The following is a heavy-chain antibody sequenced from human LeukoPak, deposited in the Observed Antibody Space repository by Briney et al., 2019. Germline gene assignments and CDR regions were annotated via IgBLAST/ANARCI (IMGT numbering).Heavy chain of an antibody. CDR3: ARDRKSTVDYYYYYGMDV. V-gene: IGHV3-21*01. Sequence: GGSLRLSCAASGFTFSGYSMNWVRQAPGKGLEWVSSISSSSSYIYYADSVKGRFTISRDNAKNSLYLQMNSLRAEDTAVYYCARDRKSTVDYYYYYGMDVWGQGTTVTVSS. J-gene: IGHJ6*02. CDR1: GFTFSGYS. CDR2: ISSSSSYI.